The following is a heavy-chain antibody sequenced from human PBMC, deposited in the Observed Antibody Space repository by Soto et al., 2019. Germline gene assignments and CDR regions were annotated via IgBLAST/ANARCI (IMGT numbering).Heavy chain of an antibody. D-gene: IGHD3-9*01. CDR1: GGSINSYY. J-gene: IGHJ4*02. CDR3: ARRGVLTGYHDY. CDR2: IYYSGST. Sequence: PSETLSLTCTVSGGSINSYYWSWIRQPPGKGLEWIGYIYYSGSTNYNPSLKSRVTISVDTSKNQFSLKLSSVTAADTAVYYCARRGVLTGYHDYWGQRTLVTVSS. V-gene: IGHV4-59*01.